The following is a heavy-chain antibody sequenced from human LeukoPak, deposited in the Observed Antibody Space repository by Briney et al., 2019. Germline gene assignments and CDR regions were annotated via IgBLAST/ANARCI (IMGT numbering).Heavy chain of an antibody. Sequence: SSETLSLTCTVSGGSISSYYWSWIRQPPGKGLEWIGYIYYSGSTNYNPSLKSRVTISVDTSKNQFSLKLSSVTAADTAVYYCARDRPLYSNYAHSWFDPWGQGTLVTVSS. CDR1: GGSISSYY. V-gene: IGHV4-59*01. D-gene: IGHD4-11*01. J-gene: IGHJ5*02. CDR3: ARDRPLYSNYAHSWFDP. CDR2: IYYSGST.